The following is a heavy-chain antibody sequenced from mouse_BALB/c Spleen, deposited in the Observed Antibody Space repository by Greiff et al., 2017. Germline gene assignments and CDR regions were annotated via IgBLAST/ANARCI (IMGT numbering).Heavy chain of an antibody. D-gene: IGHD1-2*01. V-gene: IGHV1S137*01. CDR2: ISTYYGDA. Sequence: VVESGAELVRPGVSVKISCKGSGYTFTDYAMHWVKQSHAKSLEWIGVISTYYGDASYNQKFKGKATMTVDKSSSTAYMELARLTSEDSAIYYCARGVHYYGYDYWGQGTTLTVSS. J-gene: IGHJ2*01. CDR3: ARGVHYYGYDY. CDR1: GYTFTDYA.